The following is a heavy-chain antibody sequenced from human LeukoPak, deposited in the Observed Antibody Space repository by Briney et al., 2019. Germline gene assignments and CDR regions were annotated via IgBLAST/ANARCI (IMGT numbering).Heavy chain of an antibody. J-gene: IGHJ4*02. CDR1: GFTFSSYV. CDR2: ISGSGGST. Sequence: VGSLRLSCAASGFTFSSYVMSWVRQAPGKGLEWVSPISGSGGSTYYADSVKGRFTISRDNSKNTLYLQVSSLRAEDTAVYRCAKGGRITAVLPFDYWGQGTLVTVSS. D-gene: IGHD6-13*01. V-gene: IGHV3-23*01. CDR3: AKGGRITAVLPFDY.